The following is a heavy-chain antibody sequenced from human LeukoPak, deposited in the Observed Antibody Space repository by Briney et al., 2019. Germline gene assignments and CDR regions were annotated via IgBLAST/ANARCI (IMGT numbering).Heavy chain of an antibody. CDR1: GFTVSNNY. D-gene: IGHD5-18*01. J-gene: IGHJ4*02. CDR2: VYSGGST. Sequence: GGSLRLSCAASGFTVSNNYMGWVRQAPGEGLEWVSVVYSGGSTYSADSVKGRFTISRDNSKNTLYLQMNSLRAKDSAVYYCARDRYSYGFALDCRGQGTLVTVSS. CDR3: ARDRYSYGFALDC. V-gene: IGHV3-66*02.